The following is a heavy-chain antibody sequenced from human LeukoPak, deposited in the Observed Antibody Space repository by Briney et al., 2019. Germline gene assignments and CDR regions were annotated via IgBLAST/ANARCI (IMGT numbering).Heavy chain of an antibody. CDR3: ARAARQGFTMIVVPFFYFDL. Sequence: SETLSLTCTVSGGSISSGASDWGWIRQHPKRGLEWVGCINHSGSTYYNPSLGSRVTMSVDTSKNQFSLKLSSVTAADSAVYYCARAARQGFTMIVVPFFYFDLWGRGTLVTVSS. CDR2: INHSGST. D-gene: IGHD3-22*01. V-gene: IGHV4-31*03. J-gene: IGHJ2*01. CDR1: GGSISSGASD.